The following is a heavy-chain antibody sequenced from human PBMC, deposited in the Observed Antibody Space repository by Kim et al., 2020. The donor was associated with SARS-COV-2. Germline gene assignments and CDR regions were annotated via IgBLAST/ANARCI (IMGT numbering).Heavy chain of an antibody. V-gene: IGHV3-30*18. D-gene: IGHD1-26*01. Sequence: GGSLRLSCAASGFTFSSYGIHWVRQAPGKGLEWVAVISYDGSNKYYADSVKGRFTISRDNSKNTLYLQMNSLRAEDTAVYYCAKSIVGATASYYYYYGM. J-gene: IGHJ6*01. CDR2: ISYDGSNK. CDR3: AKSIVGATASYYYYYGM. CDR1: GFTFSSYG.